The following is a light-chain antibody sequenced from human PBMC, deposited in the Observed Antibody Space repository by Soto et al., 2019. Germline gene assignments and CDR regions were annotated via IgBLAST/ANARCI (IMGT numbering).Light chain of an antibody. Sequence: EIVWTQSPGTLSLSRGESGTLSCRASRSVSSSYLARYQKKAGQDPRIPIYGASSRATGIPDRFSGNGSGTDFNLTLSRLEPEDCAVYYGQQFGSSPITFCPLTRLEIK. CDR3: QQFGSSPIT. CDR1: RSVSSSY. V-gene: IGKV3-20*01. J-gene: IGKJ5*01. CDR2: GAS.